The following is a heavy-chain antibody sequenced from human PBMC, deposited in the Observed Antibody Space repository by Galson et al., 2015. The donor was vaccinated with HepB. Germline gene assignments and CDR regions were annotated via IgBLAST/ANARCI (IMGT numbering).Heavy chain of an antibody. CDR3: ARDYYDSSGYSGAVY. D-gene: IGHD3-22*01. CDR2: IWYDGSNK. CDR1: GFTFSSYG. Sequence: SLRLSCAASGFTFSSYGMHWVRQAPGKGLEWVAVIWYDGSNKYYADSVKGRFTISRDNSKNTLYLQMNSLRAEDTAVYYCARDYYDSSGYSGAVYWGQGTLVTVSS. V-gene: IGHV3-33*01. J-gene: IGHJ4*02.